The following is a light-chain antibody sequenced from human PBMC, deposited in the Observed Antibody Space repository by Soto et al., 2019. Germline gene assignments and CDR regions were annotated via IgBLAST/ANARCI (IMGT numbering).Light chain of an antibody. CDR2: GAS. CDR1: QSVTNN. CDR3: QQYNNLIT. V-gene: IGKV3-15*01. J-gene: IGKJ5*01. Sequence: IVVTQSPATLSLSPGARATLSFRASQSVTNNLAWYQQKPGQAPRLLIYGASTRATGIPARFSGSGSGTEFTLTISSLQSEDFAVYYCQQYNNLITFGQGTRLEI.